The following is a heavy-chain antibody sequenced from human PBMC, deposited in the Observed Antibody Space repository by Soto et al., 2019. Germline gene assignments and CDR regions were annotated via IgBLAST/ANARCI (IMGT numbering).Heavy chain of an antibody. CDR1: GGSISSSSYY. J-gene: IGHJ5*02. Sequence: SETLSLTCTVSGGSISSSSYYWGWIRQPPGKGLEWIGSIYYSGSTYYNPSLKSRVTISVDTSKNQFSLKLSSVTAADTAVYYCARSVVWGTNALNWFDPWGQRTLVTVSS. CDR3: ARSVVWGTNALNWFDP. CDR2: IYYSGST. V-gene: IGHV4-39*01. D-gene: IGHD2-8*01.